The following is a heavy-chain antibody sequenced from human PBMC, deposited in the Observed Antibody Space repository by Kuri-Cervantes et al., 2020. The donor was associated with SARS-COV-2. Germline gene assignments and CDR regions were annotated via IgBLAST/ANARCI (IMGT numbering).Heavy chain of an antibody. CDR2: ISGSGGST. V-gene: IGHV3-23*01. CDR1: GFTFSSYA. J-gene: IGHJ3*02. Sequence: GGSLRLSCAASGFTFSSYAMSWVRQAPGKGLEWASAISGSGGSTYYADSVKGRFTISRDNSKNTLYLQMNSLRAEDTAVYYCAKPLVGATTRGDDAFDIWGQGTMVTVSS. D-gene: IGHD1-26*01. CDR3: AKPLVGATTRGDDAFDI.